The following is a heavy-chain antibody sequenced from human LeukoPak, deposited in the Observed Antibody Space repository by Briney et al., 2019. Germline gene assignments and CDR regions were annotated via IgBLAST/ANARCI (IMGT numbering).Heavy chain of an antibody. CDR2: FYTSGST. J-gene: IGHJ5*02. CDR1: GGSINSGSYY. D-gene: IGHD2-8*01. V-gene: IGHV4-61*02. CDR3: ARASIMEGHSWFDP. Sequence: PSETLSLTCIVSGGSINSGSYYWSWIRQPAGKGLEWIGRFYTSGSTNYNPSLKSRVTISVDTSKNQFSLKLSSVTATDTAVYYCARASIMEGHSWFDPWGQGTLVTVSS.